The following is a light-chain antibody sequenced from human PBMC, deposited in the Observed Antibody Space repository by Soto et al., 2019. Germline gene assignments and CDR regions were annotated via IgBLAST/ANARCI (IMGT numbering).Light chain of an antibody. CDR3: QQYGSFWT. Sequence: EIVLTQSPGTLSLSPGERATLSCRASQSVSSSYLAWYQQKPGQAPRVLIYGASSRATGIPDRFSGSGSGTDFTLTISRLEPEDFAVYYCQQYGSFWTFGQGTKVEIK. V-gene: IGKV3-20*01. J-gene: IGKJ1*01. CDR1: QSVSSSY. CDR2: GAS.